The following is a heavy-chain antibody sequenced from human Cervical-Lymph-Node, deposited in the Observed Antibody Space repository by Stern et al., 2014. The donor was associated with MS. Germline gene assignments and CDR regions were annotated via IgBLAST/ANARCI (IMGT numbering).Heavy chain of an antibody. CDR1: GYSFTNYW. CDR3: ARFASGGVGY. J-gene: IGHJ4*02. V-gene: IGHV5-51*03. D-gene: IGHD3-16*01. CDR2: IYPGDSDT. Sequence: EVQLLESGGEVKKPGDSLRISCKGSGYSFTNYWIGWVRQMPGKGLEWMGIIYPGDSDTRYSPSFQGHITMTADKSITTAYLQWSSLKASDTAMYYCARFASGGVGYWGQGTLVTVSS.